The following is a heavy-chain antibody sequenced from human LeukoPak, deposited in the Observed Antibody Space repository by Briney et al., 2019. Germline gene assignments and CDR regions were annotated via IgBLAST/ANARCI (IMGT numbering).Heavy chain of an antibody. D-gene: IGHD5-12*01. CDR2: IYYSGST. Sequence: SETLSLTCTVSGGSISSSSYYWGWIRQPPGKGLEWIGSIYYSGSTYYNPSLKSRVTISVDTSKNQCSLKLSSVTAADTAVYYCARRGYSGYDRYYFDYWGQGTLVTVSS. V-gene: IGHV4-39*01. J-gene: IGHJ4*02. CDR1: GGSISSSSYY. CDR3: ARRGYSGYDRYYFDY.